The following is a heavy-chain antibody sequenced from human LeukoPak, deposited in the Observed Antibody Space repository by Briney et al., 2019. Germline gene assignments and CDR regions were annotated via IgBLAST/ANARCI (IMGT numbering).Heavy chain of an antibody. D-gene: IGHD1-26*01. CDR2: INHSGST. V-gene: IGHV4-34*01. CDR3: ARVGVGATYFDY. Sequence: TSETLSLTCAVYGGSFSGYYWSWIRQPPGKGLEWIGEINHSGSTNYNPSLKSRVTISVDTSKNQFSLKLSSVTAADTAVYYCARVGVGATYFDYWGQGTLVTVSS. CDR1: GGSFSGYY. J-gene: IGHJ4*02.